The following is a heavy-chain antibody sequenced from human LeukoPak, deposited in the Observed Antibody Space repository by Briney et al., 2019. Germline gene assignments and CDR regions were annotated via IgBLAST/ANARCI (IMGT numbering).Heavy chain of an antibody. D-gene: IGHD3-10*01. CDR2: ISYSGNT. CDR3: ARSYGSGSYFDS. CDR1: GGSISSHY. V-gene: IGHV4-59*11. J-gene: IGHJ4*02. Sequence: PSETLSLTCTASGGSISSHYWSWIRQPPGKGLEWIGYISYSGNTKYNPSLKSRVTMSIDTSKNQFSLRLSSVTAADTAVYYCARSYGSGSYFDSWGQGTLVTVSS.